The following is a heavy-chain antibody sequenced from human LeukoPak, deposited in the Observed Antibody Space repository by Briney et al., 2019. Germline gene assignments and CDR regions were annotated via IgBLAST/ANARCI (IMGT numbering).Heavy chain of an antibody. V-gene: IGHV4-31*03. J-gene: IGHJ4*02. Sequence: SQTLSLTCTVSGGSISSGGYYWSWIRQHPGKGLEWIGPIYYSGSTNYNPSLQGRVTISLGTSRNQFSLKLSSVTAADTAVYYCASGDNDPLFDYWGQGTLVTVSS. CDR1: GGSISSGGYY. CDR2: IYYSGST. CDR3: ASGDNDPLFDY. D-gene: IGHD1-1*01.